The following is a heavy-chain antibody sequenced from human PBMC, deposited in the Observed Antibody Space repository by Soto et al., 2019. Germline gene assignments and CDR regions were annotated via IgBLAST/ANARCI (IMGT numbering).Heavy chain of an antibody. Sequence: GGSMRLSCAASGFTFSSYGMHWVRQAPGKGLEWVAVISYDGSNKYYADSVKGRFTISRDNSKNTLYLQMNSLRAEDTAVYYCAKDLYSYGYFDYWGQGTQVTAPQ. CDR1: GFTFSSYG. CDR3: AKDLYSYGYFDY. J-gene: IGHJ4*02. CDR2: ISYDGSNK. V-gene: IGHV3-30*18. D-gene: IGHD5-18*01.